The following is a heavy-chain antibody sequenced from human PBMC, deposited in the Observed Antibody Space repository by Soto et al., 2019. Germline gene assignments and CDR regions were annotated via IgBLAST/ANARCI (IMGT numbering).Heavy chain of an antibody. V-gene: IGHV4-4*02. D-gene: IGHD6-13*01. CDR1: GGSISSSNW. CDR2: IYHSGST. CDR3: ATAAAGTGVFDI. Sequence: SETLSLTCDVSGGSISSSNWWSWVRQPPGKGLEWIGEIYHSGSTNYNPSLKSRVIISVDKSKNQFSLNLSSVIAADTAVYYCATAAAGTGVFDIWGQGTMVT. J-gene: IGHJ3*02.